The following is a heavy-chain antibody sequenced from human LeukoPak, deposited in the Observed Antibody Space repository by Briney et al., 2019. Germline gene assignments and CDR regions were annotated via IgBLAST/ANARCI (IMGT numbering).Heavy chain of an antibody. CDR3: ARDQQQLVYYFDY. J-gene: IGHJ4*02. CDR1: GYTFTSYA. CDR2: INAGNGNT. V-gene: IGHV1-3*01. D-gene: IGHD6-13*01. Sequence: ASVKVSCKASGYTFTSYAMHWVRQAPGQRLEWMGWINAGNGNTKYSQKFQGRVTITRDTSASTAYMELSSLRSEDTAVYYCARDQQQLVYYFDYWGQGTLVTVSS.